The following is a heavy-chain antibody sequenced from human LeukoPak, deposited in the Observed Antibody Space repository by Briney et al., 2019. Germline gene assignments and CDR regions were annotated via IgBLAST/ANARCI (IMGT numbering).Heavy chain of an antibody. V-gene: IGHV1-69*04. Sequence: SVKASCKASGGTSSSYAISWVRQAPGQGLEWMGRIIPILGIANYAQKFQGRATITADKPTRTPYMELSSQRSEDPTVYYCARGWDRSSNWFDPWGEGTLVSLSS. J-gene: IGHJ5*02. CDR3: ARGWDRSSNWFDP. CDR2: IIPILGIA. CDR1: GGTSSSYA. D-gene: IGHD6-6*01.